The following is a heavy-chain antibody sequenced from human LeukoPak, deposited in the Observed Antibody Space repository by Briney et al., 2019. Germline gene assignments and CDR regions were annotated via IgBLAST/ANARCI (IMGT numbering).Heavy chain of an antibody. J-gene: IGHJ4*02. CDR1: GFTFSSYP. CDR2: ISSNGAST. Sequence: GGSLRLSCAASGFTFSSYPMHWVRQAPGKGLEYVSAISSNGASTYYAKSVKGRFTISRDNSKNTLYLQMGSLRAEDMAVYYCARGFRDDYKAYFDYWGQGTLVTVSS. D-gene: IGHD5-24*01. CDR3: ARGFRDDYKAYFDY. V-gene: IGHV3-64*01.